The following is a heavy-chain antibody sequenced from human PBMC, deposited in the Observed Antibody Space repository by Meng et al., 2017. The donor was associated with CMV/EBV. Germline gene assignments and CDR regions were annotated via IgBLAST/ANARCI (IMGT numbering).Heavy chain of an antibody. V-gene: IGHV3-7*01. D-gene: IGHD3-3*01. Sequence: GESLKISCAASGFTFSSYWMSWVRQAPGKGLEWVANIKQDGSEKYYVDSVKGRFTISRDNAKNSLYLQMNSLRAEDTAVYYCARALRFLESYDAFDIWGQGTMVTV. CDR2: IKQDGSEK. CDR3: ARALRFLESYDAFDI. J-gene: IGHJ3*02. CDR1: GFTFSSYW.